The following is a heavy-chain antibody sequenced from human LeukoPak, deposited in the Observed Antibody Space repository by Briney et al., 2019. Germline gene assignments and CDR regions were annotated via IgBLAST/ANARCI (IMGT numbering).Heavy chain of an antibody. J-gene: IGHJ5*02. D-gene: IGHD5-24*01. Sequence: SSVKVSCKASGGTFNSYAISWVRQAPGQGLEWMGGIIPIFGTANYAQKFQGRVTITTDESTSTAYMELSSLRSEDTAVYYCARDGYTRGSWFDPWGQGTLVTVSS. CDR2: IIPIFGTA. CDR3: ARDGYTRGSWFDP. CDR1: GGTFNSYA. V-gene: IGHV1-69*05.